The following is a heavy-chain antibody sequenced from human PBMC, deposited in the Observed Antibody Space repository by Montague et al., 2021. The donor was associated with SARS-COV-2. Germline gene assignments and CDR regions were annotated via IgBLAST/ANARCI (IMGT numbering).Heavy chain of an antibody. J-gene: IGHJ3*02. CDR2: INWNGGST. V-gene: IGHV3-20*04. CDR1: GFTFGDYG. D-gene: IGHD1-26*01. CDR3: ARDTDSGSYWDAFDI. Sequence: SLRLSCPASGFTFGDYGMSWVCQAPGKGLEWVSGINWNGGSTGYADSVKGRFTISGDNAKNTLYLQMNSLRAEDTAVYYCARDTDSGSYWDAFDIWGQGTMVTVSS.